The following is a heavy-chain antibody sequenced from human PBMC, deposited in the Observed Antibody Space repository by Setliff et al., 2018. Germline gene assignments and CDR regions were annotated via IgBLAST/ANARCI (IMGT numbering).Heavy chain of an antibody. CDR2: IYNIGET. D-gene: IGHD3-22*01. J-gene: IGHJ5*02. CDR3: ARGTRGYDSSGYYWFDP. CDR1: GLTVSNDF. V-gene: IGHV3-53*01. Sequence: PGGSLRLSCVVSGLTVSNDFMGWVRQAPGKGLEWVSVIYNIGETRYADSVKGRFTISRDKSKNTLYLHLSSLRVEDTAVYYCARGTRGYDSSGYYWFDPWGQGTLVTVSS.